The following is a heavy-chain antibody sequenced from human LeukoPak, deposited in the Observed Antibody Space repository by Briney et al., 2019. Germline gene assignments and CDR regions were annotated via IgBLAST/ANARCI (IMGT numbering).Heavy chain of an antibody. CDR2: IFYTGST. Sequence: SETLSLTCTVSGGPISPWYWSWIRQPPGKRLEWIGYIFYTGSTNHNPSLKSRLTMSVDTSKNQVSLKLTSVTAADTAVYYCARHQTPHFYDSHFGPWGQGTPVTVSS. CDR3: ARHQTPHFYDSHFGP. V-gene: IGHV4-59*01. CDR1: GGPISPWY. D-gene: IGHD3-22*01. J-gene: IGHJ5*02.